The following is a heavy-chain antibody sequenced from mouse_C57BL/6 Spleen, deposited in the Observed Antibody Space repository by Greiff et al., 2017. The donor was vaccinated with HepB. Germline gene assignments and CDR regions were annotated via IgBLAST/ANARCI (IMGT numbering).Heavy chain of an antibody. V-gene: IGHV5-6*01. CDR1: GFTFSSYG. J-gene: IGHJ4*01. CDR3: ARHERIGNAMDY. D-gene: IGHD4-1*01. Sequence: EVHLVESGGDLVKPGGSLKLSCAASGFTFSSYGMSWVRQTPDKRLEWVATISSGGSYTYYPDSVKGRFTLSRDNAKNTLYLQMSSLKSEDTAMYYCARHERIGNAMDYWGQGTSVTVSS. CDR2: ISSGGSYT.